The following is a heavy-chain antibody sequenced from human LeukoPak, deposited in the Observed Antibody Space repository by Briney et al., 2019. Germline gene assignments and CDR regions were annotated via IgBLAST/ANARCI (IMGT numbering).Heavy chain of an antibody. J-gene: IGHJ6*02. V-gene: IGHV3-23*01. Sequence: GGSLRLSCAASGFTFSSYAMSWVRQAPGKGLEWVSAISGSGGSTYYADSVKGRFTISRDNSKNTLYLQMNSLGAEDTAVYYCTRQTRPAGFCSGAICYDYDFYGMDVWGQGTTVTVSS. CDR3: TRQTRPAGFCSGAICYDYDFYGMDV. CDR1: GFTFSSYA. CDR2: ISGSGGST. D-gene: IGHD2-8*02.